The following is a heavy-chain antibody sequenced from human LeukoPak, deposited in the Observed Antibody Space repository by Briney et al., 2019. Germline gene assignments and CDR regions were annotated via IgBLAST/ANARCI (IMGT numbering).Heavy chain of an antibody. D-gene: IGHD3-10*01. CDR3: ARDRHYYGFDI. V-gene: IGHV4-34*01. CDR1: GGSFSGYY. Sequence: PSETLSLTCAVYGGSFSGYYWSWIRQPPGKGLEWIGEINHSGSTNYNPSLKSRVTISVDTSKNQFSLKLSSVTAADTAVYYCARDRHYYGFDIWGQGTMVTVSS. J-gene: IGHJ3*02. CDR2: INHSGST.